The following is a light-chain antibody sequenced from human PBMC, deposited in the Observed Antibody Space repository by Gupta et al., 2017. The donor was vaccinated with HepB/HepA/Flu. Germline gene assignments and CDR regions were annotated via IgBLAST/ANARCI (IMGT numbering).Light chain of an antibody. Sequence: EIVLTQSPATLSLSPGERATLSCRTSQSVSSYLAWYQQKPCQAPRLLIYDASNRATGIPARFSGSGSGTGFTLTISSLEPEDFAVYYCQQRSNWPRTFGQGTKVEIK. CDR2: DAS. V-gene: IGKV3-11*01. CDR1: QSVSSY. CDR3: QQRSNWPRT. J-gene: IGKJ1*01.